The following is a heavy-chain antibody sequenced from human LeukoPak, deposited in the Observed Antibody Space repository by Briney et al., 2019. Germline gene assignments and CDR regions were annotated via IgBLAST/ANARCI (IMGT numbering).Heavy chain of an antibody. CDR2: IYTSGST. V-gene: IGHV4-4*07. J-gene: IGHJ4*02. D-gene: IGHD2-2*01. CDR1: GGSISSYY. Sequence: SETLSLTRTVSGGSISSYYWSWIRQPAGKGLEWIGRIYTSGSTNYNPSLKSRVTMSVDTSKNQFSLKLSSVTAADTAVYYCARRTSYYDKPVFFDYWGQGTLVTVSS. CDR3: ARRTSYYDKPVFFDY.